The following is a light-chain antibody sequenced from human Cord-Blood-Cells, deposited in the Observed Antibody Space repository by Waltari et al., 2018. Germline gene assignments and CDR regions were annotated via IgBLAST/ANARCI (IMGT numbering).Light chain of an antibody. CDR1: QSVSSH. V-gene: IGKV3-15*01. CDR2: GAS. Sequence: EIVMPQSPATLSVSPGERATLSCRASQSVSSHLAWYQQKPGQAPRPRIYGASTRATCFPARFSGSGSGTEFTLTISSQQSEDVAGYYGQQYNNWPRTFGRWTKVEIK. J-gene: IGKJ1*01. CDR3: QQYNNWPRT.